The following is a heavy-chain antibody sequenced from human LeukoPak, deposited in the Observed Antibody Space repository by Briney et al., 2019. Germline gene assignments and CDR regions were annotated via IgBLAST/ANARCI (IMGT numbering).Heavy chain of an antibody. CDR2: IIPIFGTA. V-gene: IGHV1-69*13. CDR3: APDPPPRDYYDSSGSNPPYYYGMDV. Sequence: SVKVSCKASGGTFSSYAISRARQAPGQGLEWMGGIIPIFGTANYAQKFQGRVTITADESTSTAYMELSSLRSEDTAVYYCAPDPPPRDYYDSSGSNPPYYYGMDVWGQGTTVTVSS. CDR1: GGTFSSYA. D-gene: IGHD3-22*01. J-gene: IGHJ6*02.